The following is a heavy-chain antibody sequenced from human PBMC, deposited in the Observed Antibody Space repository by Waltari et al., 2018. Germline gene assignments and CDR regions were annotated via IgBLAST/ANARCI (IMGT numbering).Heavy chain of an antibody. D-gene: IGHD3-22*01. Sequence: QVQLQASGPGLVKPSGTLSLTCAVSGGSISSSNWWSWVGPPPGKGLEWIGEIYHSGSTNYTPSLKSRVTISVDKSKNQFSLKLSSVTAADTAVYYCARDIRMIVDGNWFDPWGQGTLVTVSS. CDR3: ARDIRMIVDGNWFDP. CDR2: IYHSGST. CDR1: GGSISSSNW. V-gene: IGHV4-4*02. J-gene: IGHJ5*02.